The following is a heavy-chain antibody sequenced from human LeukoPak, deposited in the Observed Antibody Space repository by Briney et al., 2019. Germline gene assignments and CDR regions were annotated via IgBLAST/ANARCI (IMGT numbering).Heavy chain of an antibody. CDR1: GGSISSYY. Sequence: SETLSLTCTVSGGSISSYYWSWLRQPPGKGLEWIGYLYYSGSNNYNPSLKSRVNISVDTSKNQFSLKLSSVTAADTAVYYCARWKSYRCPRRDYGMDVWGQGTTVTVSS. CDR3: ARWKSYRCPRRDYGMDV. V-gene: IGHV4-59*01. J-gene: IGHJ6*02. CDR2: LYYSGSN. D-gene: IGHD5-18*01.